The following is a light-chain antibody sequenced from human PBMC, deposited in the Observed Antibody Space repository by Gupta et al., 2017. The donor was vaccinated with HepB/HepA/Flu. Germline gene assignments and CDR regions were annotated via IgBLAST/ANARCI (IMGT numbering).Light chain of an antibody. CDR2: RNN. J-gene: IGLJ3*02. Sequence: QSVLSHQPPAPGPPGHAVTGHRSWSCSNIGSNYVYWDQQLPGTAPKLLIYRNNQRPSGVPDRFSGSKSGTSASLAISGLRSEDEADYYCAAWDDSLSGRVFGGGTKLTVL. CDR3: AAWDDSLSGRV. V-gene: IGLV1-47*01. CDR1: CSNIGSNY.